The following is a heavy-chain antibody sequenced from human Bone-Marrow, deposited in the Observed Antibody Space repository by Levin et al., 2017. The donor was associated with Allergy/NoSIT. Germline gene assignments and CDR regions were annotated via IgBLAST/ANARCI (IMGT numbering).Heavy chain of an antibody. J-gene: IGHJ5*02. CDR2: IFTTGST. D-gene: IGHD3-10*01. V-gene: IGHV4-4*07. CDR3: ARGGNWFDP. Sequence: PSETLSLTCLVSGGSNSNYYWSWIRQPAGKGLEWIGNIFTTGSTNYNPSLKNRVTMSMGPSKNQFSLNLTSVTAADTAMYYCARGGNWFDPWGQGTPVTVSS. CDR1: GGSNSNYY.